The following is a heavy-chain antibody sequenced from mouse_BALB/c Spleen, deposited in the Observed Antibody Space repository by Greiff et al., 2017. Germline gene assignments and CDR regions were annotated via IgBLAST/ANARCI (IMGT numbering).Heavy chain of an antibody. D-gene: IGHD2-10*02. V-gene: IGHV1S22*01. CDR2: IYPGSGST. CDR3: TRSEYGNYDWYFDV. J-gene: IGHJ1*01. Sequence: LQQPGSELVRPGASVKLSCKASGYTFTSYWMHWVKQRHGQGLEWIGNIYPGSGSTNYDEKFKSKGTLTVDTSSSTAYMHLSSLTSEDSAVYYGTRSEYGNYDWYFDVWGAGTTVTVSS. CDR1: GYTFTSYW.